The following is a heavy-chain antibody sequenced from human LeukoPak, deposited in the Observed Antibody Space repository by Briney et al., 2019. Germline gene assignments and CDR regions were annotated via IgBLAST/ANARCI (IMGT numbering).Heavy chain of an antibody. V-gene: IGHV1-58*01. CDR1: GFSFSNSA. J-gene: IGHJ3*02. D-gene: IGHD4-23*01. CDR3: AAERYGGISDCCNFEI. Sequence: GASVKVSCKSSGFSFSNSAVQWVRQARGQRLEGIGWIIVGSGTTHYAQSLQGRLTITRDMSTNTAYMELSSLRSEDTAVYYCAAERYGGISDCCNFEISSQGTMVTVSS. CDR2: IIVGSGTT.